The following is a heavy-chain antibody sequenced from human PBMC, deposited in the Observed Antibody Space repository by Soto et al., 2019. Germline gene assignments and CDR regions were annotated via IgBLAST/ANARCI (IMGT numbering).Heavy chain of an antibody. V-gene: IGHV3-23*01. D-gene: IGHD2-2*01. CDR1: GFTFSSYA. CDR2: ISGSGGST. Sequence: EVQLLESGGGLVQPGGSLRLSCAASGFTFSSYAMSWVGQAPGKGLEWASAISGSGGSTYYADSVKGRFTISRDNSKNTLYLQMNSLRAEDTAVYYCAKDQYQLLSGGMDVWGQGTTVTVSS. CDR3: AKDQYQLLSGGMDV. J-gene: IGHJ6*02.